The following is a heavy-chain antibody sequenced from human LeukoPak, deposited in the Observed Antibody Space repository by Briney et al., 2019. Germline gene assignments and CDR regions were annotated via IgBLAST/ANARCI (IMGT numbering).Heavy chain of an antibody. D-gene: IGHD1-26*01. CDR3: ARGRPRLGSFSLNYLYGMDV. J-gene: IGHJ6*02. Sequence: GGSLRLSCTASGFTFDDYAMNWVRHAPGRGLEWVDGINGKGRRTPYVDSVKGRFTLSRDNTKHSLSLQMSSLRAGDTALYHCARGRPRLGSFSLNYLYGMDVWGQGTTVTVSS. V-gene: IGHV3-20*01. CDR1: GFTFDDYA. CDR2: INGKGRRT.